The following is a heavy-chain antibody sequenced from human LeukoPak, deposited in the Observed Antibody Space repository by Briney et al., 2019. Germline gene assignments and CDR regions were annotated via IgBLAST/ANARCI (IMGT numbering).Heavy chain of an antibody. D-gene: IGHD2-2*01. CDR2: ISWNSGSI. CDR1: GFTFDEYA. J-gene: IGHJ4*02. V-gene: IGHV3-9*01. CDR3: AKHPYCSSTSCYFDY. Sequence: GGSLRLSCAASGFTFDEYAMHWVRQAPGTGLEWVSGISWNSGSIDYADSVKGRFTISRDNAKNSLYLQMNSLRAEDTAVYYCAKHPYCSSTSCYFDYWGQGTLVTVSS.